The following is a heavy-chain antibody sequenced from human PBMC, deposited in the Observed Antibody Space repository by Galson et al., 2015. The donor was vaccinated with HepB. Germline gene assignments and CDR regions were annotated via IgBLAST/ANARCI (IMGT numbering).Heavy chain of an antibody. CDR2: ISGSGGST. CDR1: GFTFSSYA. D-gene: IGHD6-13*01. CDR3: AKLGGPYDSSSWYGVPGDY. Sequence: SLRLSCAASGFTFSSYAMSWVRQAPGKGLEWVSAISGSGGSTYYADSVKGRFTISRDNSKNTLYLQMNSLRAEDTAVYYCAKLGGPYDSSSWYGVPGDYWGQGTLVTVSS. J-gene: IGHJ4*02. V-gene: IGHV3-23*01.